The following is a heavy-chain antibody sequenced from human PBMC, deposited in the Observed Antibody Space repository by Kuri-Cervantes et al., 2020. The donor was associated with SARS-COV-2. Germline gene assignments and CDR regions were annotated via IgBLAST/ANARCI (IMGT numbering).Heavy chain of an antibody. J-gene: IGHJ4*02. CDR3: AKDEAVAGTPSPFDY. CDR1: GFTFSSYA. Sequence: LSLTCAASGFTFSSYAMSWVRQAPGKGLEWVSAISGSGGSTYYAGSVKGRFTISRDNSKNTLYLQMNSLRAEDTAVYYCAKDEAVAGTPSPFDYWGQGTLVTVSS. CDR2: ISGSGGST. V-gene: IGHV3-23*01. D-gene: IGHD6-19*01.